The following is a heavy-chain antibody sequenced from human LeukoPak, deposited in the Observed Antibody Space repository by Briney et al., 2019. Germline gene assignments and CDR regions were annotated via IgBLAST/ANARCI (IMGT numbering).Heavy chain of an antibody. CDR2: IYPGDSDT. D-gene: IGHD3-22*01. J-gene: IGHJ4*02. CDR1: GYSFTSYW. V-gene: IGHV5-51*01. Sequence: GESLKISCKGSGYSFTSYWIGWVRQMPGKGLEWMGIIYPGDSDTRYSPSFQGQVTISADKSISTAYLQWSSLKASDTAMYYCARLGRYYYDSSGYYFDYWGQGTLVTVSS. CDR3: ARLGRYYYDSSGYYFDY.